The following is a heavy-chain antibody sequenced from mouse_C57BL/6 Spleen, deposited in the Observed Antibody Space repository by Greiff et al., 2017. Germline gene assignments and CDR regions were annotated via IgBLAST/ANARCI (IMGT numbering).Heavy chain of an antibody. J-gene: IGHJ3*01. CDR1: GYTFTSYW. CDR3: ARNGYDGSWCAY. V-gene: IGHV1-69*01. D-gene: IGHD2-2*01. CDR2: IDPSDSYT. Sequence: QVQLQQPGAELVMPGASVKLSCKASGYTFTSYWMHWVKQRPGQGLAWIGEIDPSDSYTNYNQKFKGKSTLTVDKSSSTAYMQLSSLTSEDSAVYYCARNGYDGSWCAYWGQGTLVTVSA.